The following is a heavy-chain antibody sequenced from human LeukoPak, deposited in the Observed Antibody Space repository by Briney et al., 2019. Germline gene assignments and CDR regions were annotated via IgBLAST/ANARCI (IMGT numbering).Heavy chain of an antibody. CDR3: ARGLKTDWYFDL. Sequence: SQTLSLTCTVSGGSISSGSYYWSWIRQPAGKGLEWIGRIYTSGSTNYNPSLKSRVTISVDTSKNQFSLKPSSVTAADTAVYYCARGLKTDWYFDLWGRGTLVTVSS. CDR1: GGSISSGSYY. V-gene: IGHV4-61*02. J-gene: IGHJ2*01. CDR2: IYTSGST.